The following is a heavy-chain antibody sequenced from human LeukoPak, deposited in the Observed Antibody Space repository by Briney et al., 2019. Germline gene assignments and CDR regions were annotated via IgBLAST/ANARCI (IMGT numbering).Heavy chain of an antibody. J-gene: IGHJ4*02. CDR2: IRRSSHSDAT. D-gene: IGHD2-15*01. Sequence: GGSQRLSCAASGFTFTGSAMHWVRQASGKGLEWVGRIRRSSHSDATAYAESVKGRFTISRDDSKKTAYLQMNSLKTEDTAVYYCARGGVCSGGNCYYYFDYWGQGTLVTVSS. CDR1: GFTFTGSA. CDR3: ARGGVCSGGNCYYYFDY. V-gene: IGHV3-73*01.